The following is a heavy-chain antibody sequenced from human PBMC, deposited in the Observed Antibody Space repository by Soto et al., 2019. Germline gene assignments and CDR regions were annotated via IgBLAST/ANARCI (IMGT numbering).Heavy chain of an antibody. V-gene: IGHV3-23*01. CDR2: ISGDGAST. Sequence: GGSLRLSCAASGFTFSSYAMNWVRQAPGKGLQWVSAISGDGASTYYADSVMGRFTISRDNSKNTLYLQMHSLRAEDTAVYYCAKDPYNWNIYYYGMDVWGQGTTVTLS. CDR3: AKDPYNWNIYYYGMDV. J-gene: IGHJ6*02. CDR1: GFTFSSYA. D-gene: IGHD1-1*01.